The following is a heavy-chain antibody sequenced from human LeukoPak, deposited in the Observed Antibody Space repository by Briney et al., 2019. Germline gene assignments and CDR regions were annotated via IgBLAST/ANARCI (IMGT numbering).Heavy chain of an antibody. D-gene: IGHD2-2*01. CDR2: ISGSGSSI. J-gene: IGHJ4*02. Sequence: GGSLRLSCIASGFTFSRFEMNWVRQAPGKGLEWVSYISGSGSSIYYADSVKGRFTISRDNAKNSLYLQMNSLRGEDTAVYYCARDMGYCSSSNCYTYYLDYWGQGTLVTVSS. CDR3: ARDMGYCSSSNCYTYYLDY. V-gene: IGHV3-48*03. CDR1: GFTFSRFE.